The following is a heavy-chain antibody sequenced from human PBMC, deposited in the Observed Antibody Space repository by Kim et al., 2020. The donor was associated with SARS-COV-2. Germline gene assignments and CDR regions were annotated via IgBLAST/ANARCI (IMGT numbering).Heavy chain of an antibody. CDR3: ARDLYYDSTSWVWRDPPTLGWFDP. D-gene: IGHD3-22*01. J-gene: IGHJ5*02. V-gene: IGHV1-3*01. CDR1: GYTFTSYA. Sequence: ASVKVSCKASGYTFTSYAMHWVRQAPGQRLEWMGWINAGNGNTKYSQKFQGRVTITRDTSASTAYMELSSLRSEDTAVYYCARDLYYDSTSWVWRDPPTLGWFDPWGQGTLVTVSS. CDR2: INAGNGNT.